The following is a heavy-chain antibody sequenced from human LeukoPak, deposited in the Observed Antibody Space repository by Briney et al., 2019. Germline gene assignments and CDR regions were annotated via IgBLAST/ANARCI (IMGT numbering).Heavy chain of an antibody. V-gene: IGHV1-24*01. J-gene: IGHJ3*02. Sequence: ASVKVSCKASGYTFTDYYMHWVRQAPGKGLEWMGGVDPEDGETIYAQKFQGRVTMTEDTSIDTAYMELSSLRSADTAVYYCATGSYCSGGSCWIRDAFDIWGQGTMVTVSS. CDR2: VDPEDGET. CDR3: ATGSYCSGGSCWIRDAFDI. CDR1: GYTFTDYY. D-gene: IGHD2-15*01.